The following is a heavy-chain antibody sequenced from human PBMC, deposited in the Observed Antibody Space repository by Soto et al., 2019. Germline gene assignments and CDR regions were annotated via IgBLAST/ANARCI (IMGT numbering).Heavy chain of an antibody. D-gene: IGHD6-19*01. Sequence: ASVKVSCKASGGTFSSYAISWVRQAPGQGLEWMGGIIPIFGTANYAQKFQGRVTITADKSTSTAYMELSSLRSEDTAVYYCARAVQAVAGPVDYWGQGTLVTVSS. CDR3: ARAVQAVAGPVDY. CDR1: GGTFSSYA. V-gene: IGHV1-69*06. CDR2: IIPIFGTA. J-gene: IGHJ4*02.